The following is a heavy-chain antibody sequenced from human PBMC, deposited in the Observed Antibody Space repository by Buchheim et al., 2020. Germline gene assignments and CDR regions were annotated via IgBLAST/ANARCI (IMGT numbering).Heavy chain of an antibody. J-gene: IGHJ6*02. D-gene: IGHD6-19*01. CDR2: IWYDGSNK. CDR1: GFTFSSYG. Sequence: QVQLVESGGGVVQPGRSLRLSCAASGFTFSSYGMRWVRQAPGKGLEWVAVIWYDGSNKYYADSVKGRFTISRDNSKNTLYLQMNSLRAEDTAVYYCARDLLRDSSGRARYYYYGMDVWGQGTT. CDR3: ARDLLRDSSGRARYYYYGMDV. V-gene: IGHV3-33*01.